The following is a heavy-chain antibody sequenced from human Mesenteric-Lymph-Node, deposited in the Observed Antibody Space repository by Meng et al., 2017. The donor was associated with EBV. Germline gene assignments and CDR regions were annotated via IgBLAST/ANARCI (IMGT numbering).Heavy chain of an antibody. J-gene: IGHJ4*02. CDR3: ARNFDILTGFDY. Sequence: GVEVTSLGASFNISCKTSGYPHTNYSVNWVRQAPGQGLEWMWWITAGNPNTRYSQKFQGRLTLTRDTSASTVYMELSSLRSEDTAVYFWARNFDILTGFDYWGQGTLVTVSS. CDR2: ITAGNPNT. CDR1: GYPHTNYS. D-gene: IGHD3-9*01. V-gene: IGHV1-3*01.